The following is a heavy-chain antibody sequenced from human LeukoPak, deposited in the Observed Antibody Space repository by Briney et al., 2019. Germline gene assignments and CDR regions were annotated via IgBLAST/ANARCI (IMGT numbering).Heavy chain of an antibody. Sequence: PSETLSLTCTVSGGSISSGSYYWSWIRQLAGKGLEWIGRIYTSGSTNYNPSLKSRVTISVDTSKNQFSLKLSSVTAADTAVYYCARGQVASVTIFGVVTYWFDPWGQGTLVTVSS. CDR1: GGSISSGSYY. J-gene: IGHJ5*02. D-gene: IGHD3-3*01. CDR3: ARGQVASVTIFGVVTYWFDP. V-gene: IGHV4-61*02. CDR2: IYTSGST.